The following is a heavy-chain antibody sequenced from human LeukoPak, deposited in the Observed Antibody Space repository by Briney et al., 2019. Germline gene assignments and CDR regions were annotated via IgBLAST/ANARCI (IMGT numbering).Heavy chain of an antibody. V-gene: IGHV3-23*01. CDR1: GITLNNYG. CDR3: AKRGVVIRVLLVGFHKEAYYFES. D-gene: IGHD3/OR15-3a*01. CDR2: ISDRGGST. Sequence: GGSLRLSCAVSGITLNNYGMTWVRQAPGKGLEWVAGISDRGGSTKYADSVKGRFTISRDNPKNTLYLQINSLRAEDTAVYFCAKRGVVIRVLLVGFHKEAYYFESWGQGALVTVSS. J-gene: IGHJ4*02.